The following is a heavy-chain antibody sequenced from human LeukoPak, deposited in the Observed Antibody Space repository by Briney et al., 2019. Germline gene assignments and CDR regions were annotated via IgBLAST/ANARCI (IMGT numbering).Heavy chain of an antibody. D-gene: IGHD5-18*01. CDR1: GGSISSSSYY. V-gene: IGHV4-39*01. J-gene: IGHJ4*02. CDR3: ARLGRGAMVPYYFDY. Sequence: KPSETLSLTCTVSGGSISSSSYYWGWIRQPPGKGLEWIGSIYFSGSTYYNPSLKSRVTISVDTSKNQFSLKLSSVTAADTAVYYCARLGRGAMVPYYFDYWGQGTLVTVSS. CDR2: IYFSGST.